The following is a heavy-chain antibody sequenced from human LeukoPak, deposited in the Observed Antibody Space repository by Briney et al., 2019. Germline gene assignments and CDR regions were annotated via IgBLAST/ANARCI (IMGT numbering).Heavy chain of an antibody. CDR3: ARGPAREVSGTAYYYYMDV. D-gene: IGHD1-20*01. Sequence: SETLSLTCAVYGGSFSGYYWSWIRQPPGKGLEWIWEINHSGSTNYNPSLKSRVTISVDTFKKQFSLKLSSVSAADRAVYYCARGPAREVSGTAYYYYMDVWGKGTTVTVSS. CDR2: INHSGST. J-gene: IGHJ6*03. CDR1: GGSFSGYY. V-gene: IGHV4-34*01.